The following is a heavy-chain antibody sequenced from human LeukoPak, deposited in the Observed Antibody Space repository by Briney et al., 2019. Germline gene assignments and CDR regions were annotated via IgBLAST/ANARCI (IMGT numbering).Heavy chain of an antibody. J-gene: IGHJ4*02. CDR2: ISYDGSNK. V-gene: IGHV3-30*19. D-gene: IGHD5-24*01. Sequence: GGSLRLSCAASGFTFSSYGMHWVRQAPGKGLEWVAVISYDGSNKYYADSVKGRFTISRDNSKNTLYLQMNSLRAEDTAVYYCARGKLMATISVGFDYWGQGTLVTVSS. CDR1: GFTFSSYG. CDR3: ARGKLMATISVGFDY.